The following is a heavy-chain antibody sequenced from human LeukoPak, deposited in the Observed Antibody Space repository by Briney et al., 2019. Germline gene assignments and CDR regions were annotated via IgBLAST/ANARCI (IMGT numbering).Heavy chain of an antibody. CDR2: IIPLFGTV. V-gene: IGHV1-69*05. J-gene: IGHJ5*02. D-gene: IGHD5-12*01. Sequence: SVKVSCKASGGTFSSNAFSWVRQAPGQGLEWMGGIIPLFGTVNYAQKFQARVTITTDESKNTACMELSSLRSEDTAVYYCARVPSGYDYTEFDPWGQGTLSLSLQ. CDR1: GGTFSSNA. CDR3: ARVPSGYDYTEFDP.